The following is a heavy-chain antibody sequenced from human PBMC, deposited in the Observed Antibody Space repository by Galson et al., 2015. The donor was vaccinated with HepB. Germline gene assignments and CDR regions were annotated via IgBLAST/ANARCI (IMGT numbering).Heavy chain of an antibody. D-gene: IGHD2-15*01. J-gene: IGHJ4*02. Sequence: SLRLSCAASGFAFISYNMHWARQAPGKGLEWVAFIYKDGNSKQYGDSVKGRFTTSRDNAKNSLYLQMNSLRDEDTAVYYCVRDIGGVFYFDYWGQGTLVTVSS. CDR1: GFAFISYN. V-gene: IGHV3-48*02. CDR2: IYKDGNSK. CDR3: VRDIGGVFYFDY.